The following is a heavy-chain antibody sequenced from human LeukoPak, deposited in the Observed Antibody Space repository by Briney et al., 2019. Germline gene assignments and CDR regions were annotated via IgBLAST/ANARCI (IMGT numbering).Heavy chain of an antibody. CDR2: LYSGGST. CDR3: ARDSETETGWYYYGMDV. D-gene: IGHD1-1*01. J-gene: IGHJ6*02. CDR1: GFTVSTNY. Sequence: GGSLRLSCAASGFTVSTNYMNWVRQAPGKGLEWVSVLYSGGSTYYADSVKGRFTISRDNSKNTVYLQMKSLRAEDTAVYYCARDSETETGWYYYGMDVWGQGTTVTVS. V-gene: IGHV3-53*01.